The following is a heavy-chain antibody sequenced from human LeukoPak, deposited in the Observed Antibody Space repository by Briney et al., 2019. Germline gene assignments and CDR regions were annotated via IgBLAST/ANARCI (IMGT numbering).Heavy chain of an antibody. Sequence: ASVKVSCKASGYTFTSYDINWVRQATGQGLEWVGWMNPNSGNTGYAQKFQGRVTMTRNTSISTAYMELSSLRSEDTAVYYCAREYYDILTGRIYYYYGMDVWGQGTTVTVSS. V-gene: IGHV1-8*01. CDR3: AREYYDILTGRIYYYYGMDV. CDR1: GYTFTSYD. J-gene: IGHJ6*02. CDR2: MNPNSGNT. D-gene: IGHD3-9*01.